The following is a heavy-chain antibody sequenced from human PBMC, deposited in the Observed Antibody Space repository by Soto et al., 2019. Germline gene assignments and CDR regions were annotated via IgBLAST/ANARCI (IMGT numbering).Heavy chain of an antibody. CDR2: ISYDGSNK. Sequence: PGGSLRLSCAASGFTFSSYAMHWVRQAPGKGLEWVAVISYDGSNKYYADSVKGRFTISRDNSKNTLYLQMNSLRAEDTAVYYCARAANYYESSGDYLVGGYYFSYWDQGPLVTVSS. V-gene: IGHV3-30-3*01. J-gene: IGHJ4*02. D-gene: IGHD3-22*01. CDR1: GFTFSSYA. CDR3: ARAANYYESSGDYLVGGYYFSY.